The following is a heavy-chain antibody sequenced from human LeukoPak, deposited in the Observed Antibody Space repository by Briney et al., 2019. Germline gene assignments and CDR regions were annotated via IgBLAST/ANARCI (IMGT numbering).Heavy chain of an antibody. CDR2: INHSGST. CDR1: GGSFSGYY. D-gene: IGHD6-13*01. Sequence: SETLSLTCAVYGGSFSGYYWSWIRQPPGKGLEWIGEINHSGSTNYNPSLKSRVTISVDTSKNQFSLKLSSVTAADTAVYYCARGRVAAAGGGIDYWGQGTLVTVSS. J-gene: IGHJ4*02. V-gene: IGHV4-34*01. CDR3: ARGRVAAAGGGIDY.